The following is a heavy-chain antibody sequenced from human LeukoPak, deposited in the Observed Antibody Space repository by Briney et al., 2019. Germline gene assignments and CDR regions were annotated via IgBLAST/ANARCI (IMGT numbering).Heavy chain of an antibody. CDR3: ARGEEMATAESDY. J-gene: IGHJ4*02. Sequence: SVKVSCKASGGTFSSYAISWVRQAPGQGLEWMGGIIPIFGTANYAQKFQGRVTITTDESASTAYMELSSLRSEDTAVYYCARGEEMATAESDYWGQGTLVTVSS. CDR1: GGTFSSYA. V-gene: IGHV1-69*05. D-gene: IGHD5-24*01. CDR2: IIPIFGTA.